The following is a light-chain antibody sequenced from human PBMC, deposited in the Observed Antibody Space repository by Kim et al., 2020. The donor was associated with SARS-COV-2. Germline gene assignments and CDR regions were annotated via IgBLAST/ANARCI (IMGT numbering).Light chain of an antibody. V-gene: IGKV3-11*01. J-gene: IGKJ4*01. CDR1: QSVSSY. CDR3: QHRSNWPLT. Sequence: LSPGERATLSCRASQSVSSYLAWYQQKPGQAPRLLIYDASNRATGIPARFSGSGSGTDFTLTISSLEPQDFAVYYCQHRSNWPLTFGGGTKVDIK. CDR2: DAS.